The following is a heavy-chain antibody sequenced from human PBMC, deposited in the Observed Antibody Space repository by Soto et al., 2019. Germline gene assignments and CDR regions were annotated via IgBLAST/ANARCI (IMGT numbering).Heavy chain of an antibody. CDR3: TRRVATAPMYAFDI. J-gene: IGHJ3*02. D-gene: IGHD3-10*02. V-gene: IGHV4-59*01. CDR2: IYYSGST. Sequence: QVQLQESGPGLVKPSETLSLTCTVSGGSISTYYWTWIRQTPGKGLEWIGFIYYSGSTNYNPSLESRVTISLDTSRNQSSLKLNSVTSADTAVYFCTRRVATAPMYAFDIWGQGTMVTVSS. CDR1: GGSISTYY.